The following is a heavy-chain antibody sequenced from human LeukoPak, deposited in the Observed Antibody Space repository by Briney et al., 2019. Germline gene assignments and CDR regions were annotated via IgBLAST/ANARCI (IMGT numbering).Heavy chain of an antibody. D-gene: IGHD2-2*01. CDR2: ISAYNGKT. Sequence: ASVKVSCKASGYTFTSYGISWVRQAPGQGLEWMGWISAYNGKTNYAQKLQGRVTMTTDTSTSTAYMELRSLRSDDTAVYYCARADIVVVPAAIFAFDIWGQGTMVTVSS. V-gene: IGHV1-18*01. J-gene: IGHJ3*02. CDR1: GYTFTSYG. CDR3: ARADIVVVPAAIFAFDI.